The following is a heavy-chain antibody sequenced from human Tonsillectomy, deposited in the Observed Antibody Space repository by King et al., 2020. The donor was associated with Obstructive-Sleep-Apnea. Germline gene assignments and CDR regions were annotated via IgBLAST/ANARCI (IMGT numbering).Heavy chain of an antibody. CDR2: FYFSGST. D-gene: IGHD5-18*01. Sequence: QLQESGPGLVKPSETLSLTCTVSGGSISSSSYYWGWIRQPPGKGLEWIGSFYFSGSTYYSPSLKSRVTISVDSSKNQFSLKLSSVTAAATAVYYCARDRSGYSYGYVVSWGQGTLATVSS. CDR3: ARDRSGYSYGYVVS. CDR1: GGSISSSSYY. J-gene: IGHJ5*02. V-gene: IGHV4-39*07.